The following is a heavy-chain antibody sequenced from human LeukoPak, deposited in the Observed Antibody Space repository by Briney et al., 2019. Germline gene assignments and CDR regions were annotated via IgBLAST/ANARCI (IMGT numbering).Heavy chain of an antibody. J-gene: IGHJ4*02. V-gene: IGHV3-11*04. Sequence: PGGSLRLSCAASGFTFSDYYINWIRQAPGKGLEWVSYISGSGGPMYYADSVKGRFTISRDNAKNSVYLQMNSLRAEDTGLYYCARGGYSSSWYADYWGQGTLVTVSS. CDR1: GFTFSDYY. CDR2: ISGSGGPM. CDR3: ARGGYSSSWYADY. D-gene: IGHD6-13*01.